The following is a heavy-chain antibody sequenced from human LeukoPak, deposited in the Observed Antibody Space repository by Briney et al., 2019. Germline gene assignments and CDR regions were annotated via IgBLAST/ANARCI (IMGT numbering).Heavy chain of an antibody. J-gene: IGHJ4*02. V-gene: IGHV1-46*01. CDR3: ARGSYGKRAFDY. D-gene: IGHD5-18*01. Sequence: GASVKVSGKASGYTFTSYYMHWVRQAPGHGLEWMGIINPSGGSTTYAQKFQGRVTMTRDMSTSTVYMELSSLRSDDTAVYYCARGSYGKRAFDYWGQGTLVTVSS. CDR2: INPSGGST. CDR1: GYTFTSYY.